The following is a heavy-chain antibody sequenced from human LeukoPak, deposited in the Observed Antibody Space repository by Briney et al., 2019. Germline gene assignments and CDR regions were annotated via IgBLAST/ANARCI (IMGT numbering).Heavy chain of an antibody. V-gene: IGHV1-46*01. Sequence: GASVKVSCKASGYTFTSYYMHWVRQAPGQGLEWMGIINPSGGSTSYAQKFQGTVTMTRDTSTSTVYMELSSLRSGDTAVYYCAREPNSGSYSLVTDYYYYYGMDVWGQGTTVTVSS. CDR3: AREPNSGSYSLVTDYYYYYGMDV. D-gene: IGHD1-26*01. J-gene: IGHJ6*02. CDR1: GYTFTSYY. CDR2: INPSGGST.